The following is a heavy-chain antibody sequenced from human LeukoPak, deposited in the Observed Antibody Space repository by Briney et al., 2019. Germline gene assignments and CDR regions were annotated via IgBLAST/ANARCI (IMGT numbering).Heavy chain of an antibody. J-gene: IGHJ5*02. Sequence: GGSLRLSCAASGFTFSSYSMNWVRQAPGKGLEWVSSISSSSYIYYADSVKGRFTISRDNAKNSLYLQMNSLRAEDTALYHCARLIAAHNWFDPWGQGTLVTVSS. CDR1: GFTFSSYS. CDR2: ISSSSYI. CDR3: ARLIAAHNWFDP. V-gene: IGHV3-21*04. D-gene: IGHD6-13*01.